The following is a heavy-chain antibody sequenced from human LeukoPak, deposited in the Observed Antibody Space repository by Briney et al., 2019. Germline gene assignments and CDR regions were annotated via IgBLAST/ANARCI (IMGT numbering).Heavy chain of an antibody. CDR3: ARGYYYGSGSLNYYYYYMDV. J-gene: IGHJ6*03. V-gene: IGHV1-69*05. CDR1: GGTFSSYA. Sequence: SVKVSCKASGGTFSSYAISWVRQAPGQGLEWMGGIIPIFGTANYAQEFQGRVTITTDESTSTAYMELSSLRSEDTAVYYCARGYYYGSGSLNYYYYYMDVWGKGTTVTVSS. D-gene: IGHD3-10*01. CDR2: IIPIFGTA.